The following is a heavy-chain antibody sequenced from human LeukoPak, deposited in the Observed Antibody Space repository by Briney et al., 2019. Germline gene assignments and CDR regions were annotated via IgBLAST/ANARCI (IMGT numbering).Heavy chain of an antibody. J-gene: IGHJ4*02. CDR3: ARADILTGYAIDY. D-gene: IGHD3-9*01. Sequence: PSETLSLTCTVSGGSISSSSYYWGWIRQPPGKGLEWIGSIYYSGSTYYNPSLKSRVTISVDTSKNQFSLKLSSVTAADTAVYYCARADILTGYAIDYWGQGTLVTVSS. CDR1: GGSISSSSYY. V-gene: IGHV4-39*07. CDR2: IYYSGST.